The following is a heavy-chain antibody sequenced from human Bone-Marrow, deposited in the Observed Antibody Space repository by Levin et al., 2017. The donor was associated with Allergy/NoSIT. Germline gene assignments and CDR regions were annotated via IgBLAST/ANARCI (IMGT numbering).Heavy chain of an antibody. CDR3: ARRSSGYYDHAFDI. CDR2: IYYSGST. Sequence: SETLSLTCTVSGGSISSYYWSWIRQPPGKGLEWIGYIYYSGSTNYNPSLKSRVTISVDTSKNQFSLKLSSVTAADTAVYYCARRSSGYYDHAFDIWGQGTMVTVSS. J-gene: IGHJ3*02. V-gene: IGHV4-59*01. D-gene: IGHD3-22*01. CDR1: GGSISSYY.